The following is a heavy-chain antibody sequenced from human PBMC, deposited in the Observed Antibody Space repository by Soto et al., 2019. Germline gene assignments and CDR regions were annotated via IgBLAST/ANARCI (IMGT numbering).Heavy chain of an antibody. CDR2: TYYRSKWYT. Sequence: QVQLQQSGPGLVKPSQTLSLTCAISGDSVSSNSAVWNWIRQSPSRGLEWLGRTYYRSKWYTDYAVSVKSRIAISPDRANSQVSLHLNSVTPDDAGVYYCVRLIGNSWLDSWGQGTLVTVSS. CDR3: VRLIGNSWLDS. V-gene: IGHV6-1*01. D-gene: IGHD2-8*01. CDR1: GDSVSSNSAV. J-gene: IGHJ5*01.